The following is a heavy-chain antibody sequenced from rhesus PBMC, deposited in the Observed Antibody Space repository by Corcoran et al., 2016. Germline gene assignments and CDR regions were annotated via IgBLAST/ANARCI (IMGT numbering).Heavy chain of an antibody. CDR3: ARGGGLDS. V-gene: IGHV4S12*01. J-gene: IGHJ6*01. Sequence: QVKLQESGPGLVKPLETLSLTCAVSGGSISGGYYYWSWIRQPPGKGRGWMGGIYRSDGKTTYNPPHKSRVTISKDPSKNQFSLKLSSVTAADTAVYYCARGGGLDSWGQGVVVTVSS. CDR2: IYRSDGKT. CDR1: GGSISGGYYY.